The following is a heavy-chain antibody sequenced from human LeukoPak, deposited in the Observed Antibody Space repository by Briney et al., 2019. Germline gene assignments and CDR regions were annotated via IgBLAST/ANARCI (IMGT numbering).Heavy chain of an antibody. D-gene: IGHD4-11*01. CDR3: AAGRTTVSDNWFDP. V-gene: IGHV4-4*07. Sequence: SETLSLTCTVSGGSISSYYWSWIRQPAGKGLEWIGRTYTSGSTNYNPSLKSRVTMSVDTSKNQFSLKLSSVTAADTAVYYCAAGRTTVSDNWFDPWGQGTLVTVSS. CDR2: TYTSGST. J-gene: IGHJ5*02. CDR1: GGSISSYY.